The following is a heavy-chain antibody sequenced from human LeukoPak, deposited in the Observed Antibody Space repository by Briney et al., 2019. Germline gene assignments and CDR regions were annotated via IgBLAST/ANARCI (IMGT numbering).Heavy chain of an antibody. J-gene: IGHJ4*02. CDR1: SGSISTSNYY. V-gene: IGHV4-39*07. CDR3: ARDSFGYSGYVVDY. Sequence: SETLSLTCTVSSGSISTSNYYWGWVRQPPGKALEWIGNIFYSGSTYYSPSLKSRVTISLDTSKNQFSLKLSSVTAADTAVYYCARDSFGYSGYVVDYWGQGTLVTVSS. D-gene: IGHD5-12*01. CDR2: IFYSGST.